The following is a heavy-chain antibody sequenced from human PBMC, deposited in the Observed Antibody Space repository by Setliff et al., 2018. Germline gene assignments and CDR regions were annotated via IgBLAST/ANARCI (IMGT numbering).Heavy chain of an antibody. CDR3: ARLSIKSGGGPYYNYYYMDV. D-gene: IGHD3-16*01. CDR1: GFIFSDHY. CDR2: IKQDGSEK. V-gene: IGHV3-7*03. J-gene: IGHJ6*03. Sequence: LRLSCVASGFIFSDHYMDWVRQAPGKGLEWVANIKQDGSEKNYVDSVRGRFTISRDNARNSLYLQMNSLRAEDTAVYYCARLSIKSGGGPYYNYYYMDVWGKGTTVTVSS.